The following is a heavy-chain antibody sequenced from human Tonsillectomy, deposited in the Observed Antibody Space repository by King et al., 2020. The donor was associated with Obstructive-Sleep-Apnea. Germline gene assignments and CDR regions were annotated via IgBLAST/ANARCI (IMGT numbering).Heavy chain of an antibody. CDR2: ISAYNGNT. Sequence: VQLVESGAEVKKPGASVKVSCKASGYTFTSYGISWVRQAPGQGLEWMGWISAYNGNTNYAHKLQGRVTMTTDTSTSTAYMELRSLRSDDTAVYYCARDLRRGIAAAGTGHYYYYGMDVWGQGTTVTVSS. V-gene: IGHV1-18*04. D-gene: IGHD6-13*01. CDR1: GYTFTSYG. CDR3: ARDLRRGIAAAGTGHYYYYGMDV. J-gene: IGHJ6*02.